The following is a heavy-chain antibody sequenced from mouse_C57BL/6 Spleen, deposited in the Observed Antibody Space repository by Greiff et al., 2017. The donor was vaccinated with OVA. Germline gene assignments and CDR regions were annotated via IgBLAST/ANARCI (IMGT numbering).Heavy chain of an antibody. Sequence: EVKVEESGGGLVKPGGSLKLSCAASGFTFSSYAMSWVRQTPEKRLEWVATISDGGSYTYYPDNVKGRFTISRDNAKNNLYLQMSHLKSEDTAMYYCAREGSKRDYYAMDYWGQGTSVTVSS. CDR1: GFTFSSYA. CDR2: ISDGGSYT. V-gene: IGHV5-4*01. CDR3: AREGSKRDYYAMDY. J-gene: IGHJ4*01. D-gene: IGHD1-1*01.